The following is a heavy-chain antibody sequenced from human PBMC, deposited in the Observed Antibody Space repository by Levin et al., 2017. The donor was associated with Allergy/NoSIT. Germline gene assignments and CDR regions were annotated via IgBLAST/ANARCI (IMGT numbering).Heavy chain of an antibody. CDR3: VKQTAGAGNF. CDR2: IDGNGANT. D-gene: IGHD1-26*01. CDR1: GFTFSSYS. Sequence: GASVKVSCSASGFTFSSYSMHWVRQAPGKGLEYVSAIDGNGANTYYAESVKGRFTISRDNSKNTLYLQMSSLRSEDTAVYYCVKQTAGAGNFWGQGTLVTVSS. J-gene: IGHJ4*02. V-gene: IGHV3-64D*06.